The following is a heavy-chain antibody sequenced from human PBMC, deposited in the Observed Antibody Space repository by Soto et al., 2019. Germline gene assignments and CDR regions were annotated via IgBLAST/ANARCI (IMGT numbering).Heavy chain of an antibody. Sequence: TLSLTCTVSGGSISGYYWSWIRQPPGKGLEWIGYIYYSGSTNYNPSLKSRVTISVDTSKNQFSLKLSSVTAADTAVYYCARGGQWPDHYYYGMDVWGQGTTVTVSS. D-gene: IGHD6-19*01. V-gene: IGHV4-59*01. CDR1: GGSISGYY. CDR3: ARGGQWPDHYYYGMDV. J-gene: IGHJ6*02. CDR2: IYYSGST.